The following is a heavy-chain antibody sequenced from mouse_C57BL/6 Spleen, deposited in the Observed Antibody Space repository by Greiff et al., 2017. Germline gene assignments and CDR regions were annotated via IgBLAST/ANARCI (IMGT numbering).Heavy chain of an antibody. Sequence: EVQLVESGPELVKPGASVKISCKASGYSFTGYYMNWVKQSPEKSLEWIGEINPSTGGTTYNQKFKAKATLTVDKSSSTAYMQLKSLTSEDSAVYYCARGTTVVPAYWGQGTLVTVSA. CDR3: ARGTTVVPAY. J-gene: IGHJ3*01. CDR2: INPSTGGT. V-gene: IGHV1-42*01. D-gene: IGHD1-1*01. CDR1: GYSFTGYY.